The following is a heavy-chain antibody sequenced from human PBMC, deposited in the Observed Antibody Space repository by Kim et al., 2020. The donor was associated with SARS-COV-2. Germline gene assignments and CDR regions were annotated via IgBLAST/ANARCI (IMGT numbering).Heavy chain of an antibody. CDR3: LGGYYFDY. CDR2: IDCGNGNT. Sequence: ASVKVSCKSSGHTFTEDSIHWVRQAPGQRLEWMGGIDCGNGNTIYSQKFQGRVTFTTDTSASTGYMELSSLRSEDSAVYYCLGGYYFDYWGQGTLVTVSS. J-gene: IGHJ4*02. V-gene: IGHV1-3*01. D-gene: IGHD3-10*01. CDR1: GHTFTEDS.